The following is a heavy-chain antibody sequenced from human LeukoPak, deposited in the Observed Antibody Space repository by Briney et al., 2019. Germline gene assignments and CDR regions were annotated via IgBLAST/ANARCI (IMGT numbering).Heavy chain of an antibody. CDR1: GYTVTSYY. CDR2: LNPNGGSS. Sequence: ASVKVSCKASGYTVTSYYMHWVRQAPGQGLEWMGILNPNGGSSNYARKFQGRATLTRATSTSTVYMELSSLRSEDTAVYYCACGHGYYYGMDVWGQGTTVTVSS. CDR3: ACGHGYYYGMDV. J-gene: IGHJ6*02. V-gene: IGHV1-46*01.